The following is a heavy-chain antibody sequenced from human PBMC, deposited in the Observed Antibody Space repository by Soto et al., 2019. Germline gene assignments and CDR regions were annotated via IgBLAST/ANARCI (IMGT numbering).Heavy chain of an antibody. CDR1: GFTFSSYG. V-gene: IGHV3-33*01. Sequence: QVQLVESGGGVVQPGRSLRLSCAASGFTFSSYGMHWVRQAPGKGLEWVAVIWYDGSNKYYADSVKGRFTISRDNSKNTLYLQMNSLRAEDTAVYYCARASRQLVYFDYWGQGNLVTVSS. D-gene: IGHD6-13*01. CDR2: IWYDGSNK. CDR3: ARASRQLVYFDY. J-gene: IGHJ4*02.